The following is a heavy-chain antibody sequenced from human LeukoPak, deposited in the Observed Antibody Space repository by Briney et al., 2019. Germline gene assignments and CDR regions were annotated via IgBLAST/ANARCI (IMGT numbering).Heavy chain of an antibody. V-gene: IGHV3-30*04. CDR3: ARAFCSGATCYSMDY. CDR2: ISSDGSNK. CDR1: GFTFSSYA. Sequence: GGSLRLSCAASGFTFSSYAMHWVRLAPGKGLEWVAVISSDGSNKYYAASVKGRFTISRDNAKNTLYLQMNSLRAEDTAVYYCARAFCSGATCYSMDYWGQGTLVTVSS. J-gene: IGHJ4*02. D-gene: IGHD2-15*01.